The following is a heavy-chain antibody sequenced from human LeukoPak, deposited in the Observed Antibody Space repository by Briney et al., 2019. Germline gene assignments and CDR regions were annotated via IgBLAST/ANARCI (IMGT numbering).Heavy chain of an antibody. V-gene: IGHV4-34*01. J-gene: IGHJ4*02. CDR1: GGSFSGYY. CDR2: INHSGST. CDR3: ARGRLLYCSSTSCYTGIAARPGKYFDY. Sequence: SETLSLTCAVYGGSFSGYYWSWIRQPPGKGLEWIGEINHSGSTNYNPSLKSRATISVGTSKNQFSLKLSSVTAADTAVYYCARGRLLYCSSTSCYTGIAARPGKYFDYWGQGTLVTVSS. D-gene: IGHD2-2*02.